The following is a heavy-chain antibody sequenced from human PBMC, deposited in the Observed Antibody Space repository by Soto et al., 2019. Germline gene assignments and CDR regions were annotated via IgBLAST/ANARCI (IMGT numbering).Heavy chain of an antibody. J-gene: IGHJ4*02. CDR2: ISFDGSNK. V-gene: IGHV3-30*04. Sequence: QVQLVESGGGVVQPGRSLRLSCAASGFTFRCYAMHWVRQAPGKGLEWVAGISFDGSNKYYADPVKGRVTISRDNSENTRHLQKNGVRPEDTPLYYSAKAPAIVTPAHLSIYYFHYWGQGTLVTVSS. CDR1: GFTFRCYA. CDR3: AKAPAIVTPAHLSIYYFHY. D-gene: IGHD3-3*01.